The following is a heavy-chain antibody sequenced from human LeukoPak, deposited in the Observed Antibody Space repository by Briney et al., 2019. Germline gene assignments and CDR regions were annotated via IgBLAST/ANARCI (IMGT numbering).Heavy chain of an antibody. V-gene: IGHV1-2*02. CDR2: INPNSGGT. CDR1: GYTFTGYY. J-gene: IGHJ4*02. CDR3: ARAGARNYYDSSGSFDY. Sequence: ASVKVSCKPSGYTFTGYYIHWVRPAPRQGLEWMGWINPNSGGTNYAQKFQGRVTMTRDTSISTAYMELSRLRSDDTAVYYCARAGARNYYDSSGSFDYWGQGTLVTVSS. D-gene: IGHD3-22*01.